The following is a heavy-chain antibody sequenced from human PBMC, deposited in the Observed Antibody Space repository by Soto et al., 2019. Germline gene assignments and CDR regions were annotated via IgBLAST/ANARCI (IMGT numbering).Heavy chain of an antibody. J-gene: IGHJ4*02. CDR3: TRDRPSIIKPYRPQIIFDF. V-gene: IGHV1-46*01. Sequence: ASVKVSCKTSGYSFSGYYMHWVRQAPGQGLEWMGVINPTDGNTSFAQNFQGRATLTRKRSTNTVYLDLSSLRSEDTAMYYCTRDRPSIIKPYRPQIIFDFWGQGTLVTVSS. D-gene: IGHD3-10*01. CDR1: GYSFSGYY. CDR2: INPTDGNT.